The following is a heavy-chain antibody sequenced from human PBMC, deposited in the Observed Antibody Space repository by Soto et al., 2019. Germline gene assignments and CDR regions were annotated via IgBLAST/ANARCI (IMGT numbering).Heavy chain of an antibody. CDR2: ISWDGDSA. CDR3: AKGTRGNSPELDF. D-gene: IGHD1-1*01. Sequence: LRLSCAASGFTFDDYTMHWVRQTPGKGLEWVSLISWDGDSAYYADSVRGRFTISRDNSKNSLFLQMNNVRAEDAALYFCAKGTRGNSPELDFWGQGTLVTVSS. V-gene: IGHV3-43*01. J-gene: IGHJ4*02. CDR1: GFTFDDYT.